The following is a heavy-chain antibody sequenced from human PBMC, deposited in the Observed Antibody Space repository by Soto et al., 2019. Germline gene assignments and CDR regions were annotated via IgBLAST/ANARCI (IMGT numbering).Heavy chain of an antibody. CDR1: GGTFSSYA. CDR2: IIPIFGTA. D-gene: IGHD3-22*01. V-gene: IGHV1-69*06. J-gene: IGHJ3*02. CDR3: ASYDNDSSSCEGSDFDI. Sequence: GASVKVSCKASGGTFSSYAISWARQAPGAGLEWMGGIIPIFGTANDAQKFQGSVTITADKSTSTAYMELSSLRSEDTAVYYCASYDNDSSSCEGSDFDIWGQGTMVTVSS.